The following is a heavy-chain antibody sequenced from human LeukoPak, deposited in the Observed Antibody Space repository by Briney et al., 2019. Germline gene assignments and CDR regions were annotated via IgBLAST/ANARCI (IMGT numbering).Heavy chain of an antibody. J-gene: IGHJ3*02. CDR2: IDWDDDK. CDR3: ARIRDGALDAFDI. CDR1: GFSLSTSGMR. V-gene: IGHV2-70*04. Sequence: SGPTLVNPTQTLTLTCTFSGFSLSTSGMRVSWIRQPPGKALEWLARIDWDDDKFYSTSLKTRLTISKDTSKNQVVLTMTNMDPVDTATYYCARIRDGALDAFDIWGQRTMVTVSS. D-gene: IGHD4-17*01.